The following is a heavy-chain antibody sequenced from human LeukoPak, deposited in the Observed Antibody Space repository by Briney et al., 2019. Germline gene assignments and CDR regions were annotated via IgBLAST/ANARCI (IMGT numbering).Heavy chain of an antibody. CDR3: ARVGTMASDV. V-gene: IGHV4-59*01. J-gene: IGHJ6*02. Sequence: SETLPLTCTVSGGSISSYYWSWIRQPPGKGLEWIGYIYYSGSTNYNPSLKSRVTISVDTSKNQFSLKLSSVTAADTAVYYCARVGTMASDVWGQGTTVTVSS. D-gene: IGHD3-10*01. CDR2: IYYSGST. CDR1: GGSISSYY.